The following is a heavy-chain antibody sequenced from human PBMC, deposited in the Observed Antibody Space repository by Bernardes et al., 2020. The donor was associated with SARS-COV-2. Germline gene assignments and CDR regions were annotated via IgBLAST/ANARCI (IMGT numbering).Heavy chain of an antibody. Sequence: DSLKVSCKASGYTFTGYYIHWVRQAPGQGLEWMGWINPNSGGTNYAQKFQGWVTMTRDTSISTAYMELSRLRSDDTAVYYCARAGSSLTYYYYGMDVWGQGTTVTVSS. J-gene: IGHJ6*02. CDR2: INPNSGGT. V-gene: IGHV1-2*04. D-gene: IGHD6-6*01. CDR1: GYTFTGYY. CDR3: ARAGSSLTYYYYGMDV.